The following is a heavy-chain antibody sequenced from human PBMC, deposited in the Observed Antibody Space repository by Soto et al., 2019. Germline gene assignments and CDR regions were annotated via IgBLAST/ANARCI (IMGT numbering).Heavy chain of an antibody. Sequence: SVKVSCKASGGTFSSYAISWVRQAPGQGLEWMGGIIPIFGTANYAQKFQGRVTITADESTSTAYMELSSLRSEDTAVYYCARGNYDILTGYFSDYSGQGTMVTVYS. CDR2: IIPIFGTA. CDR1: GGTFSSYA. CDR3: ARGNYDILTGYFSDY. V-gene: IGHV1-69*13. J-gene: IGHJ4*02. D-gene: IGHD3-9*01.